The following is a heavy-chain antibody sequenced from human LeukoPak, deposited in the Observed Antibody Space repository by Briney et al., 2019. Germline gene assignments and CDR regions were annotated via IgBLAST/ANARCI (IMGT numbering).Heavy chain of an antibody. CDR3: ARDPGGERSFDY. Sequence: ASVKVSCKASGGSFRNYAVTWVRQAPGQGLEWMGGFIPIFDTTNYAQNFQGRVTITTDESSNTAYMELRSLRSDDTAVYYCARDPGGERSFDYWGQGTLVTVSS. V-gene: IGHV1-69*05. CDR2: FIPIFDTT. D-gene: IGHD4-17*01. J-gene: IGHJ4*02. CDR1: GGSFRNYA.